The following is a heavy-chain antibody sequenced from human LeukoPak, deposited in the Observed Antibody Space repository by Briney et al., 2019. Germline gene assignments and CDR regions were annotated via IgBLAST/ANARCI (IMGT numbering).Heavy chain of an antibody. J-gene: IGHJ4*02. CDR2: IYYSGST. Sequence: RASETPSLTCTVSGGSISSYYWSWIRQPPGKGLEWIGYIYYSGSTNYNPSLKSRVTISVDTSKNQFSLKLSSVTAADTAVYYCARHHSSGWSLFDYWGQGTLVTVSS. CDR3: ARHHSSGWSLFDY. D-gene: IGHD6-19*01. CDR1: GGSISSYY. V-gene: IGHV4-59*08.